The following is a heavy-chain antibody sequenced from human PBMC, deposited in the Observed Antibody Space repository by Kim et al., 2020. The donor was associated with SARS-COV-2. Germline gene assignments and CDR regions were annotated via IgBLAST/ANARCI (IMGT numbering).Heavy chain of an antibody. V-gene: IGHV3-33*01. CDR3: ARDFSAYTAMVDY. CDR2: IWYDGISK. J-gene: IGHJ4*02. CDR1: GFTISSYG. D-gene: IGHD5-18*01. Sequence: GGSLRLSCAASGFTISSYGMPWVRQAPGKGLEWVAVIWYDGISKYYADSVKGRFTISRDNSENTLYLQMNSLRAEDTAVYYCARDFSAYTAMVDYWGQGT.